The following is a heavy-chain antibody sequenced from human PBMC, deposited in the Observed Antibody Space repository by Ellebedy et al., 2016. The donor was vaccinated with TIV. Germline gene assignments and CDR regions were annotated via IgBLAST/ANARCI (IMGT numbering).Heavy chain of an antibody. J-gene: IGHJ6*02. CDR2: ISYDGSNK. Sequence: GGSLRLXXAASGFTFSSYGMHWVRQAPGKGLEWVAVISYDGSNKYYADSVKGRFTISRDNSKNTLYLQMNSLRAEDTAVYYCARGGLWFGGLYYYYGMDVWGQGTTVTVSS. V-gene: IGHV3-30*03. D-gene: IGHD3-10*01. CDR3: ARGGLWFGGLYYYYGMDV. CDR1: GFTFSSYG.